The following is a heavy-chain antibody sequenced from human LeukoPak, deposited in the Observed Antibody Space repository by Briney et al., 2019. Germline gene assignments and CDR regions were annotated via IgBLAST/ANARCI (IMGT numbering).Heavy chain of an antibody. V-gene: IGHV3-21*01. CDR2: ITGSSNYI. CDR3: GRGIGAAGQYYFDS. CDR1: GFTFRSYS. Sequence: PGGSLRLSCAASGFTFRSYSMDWVRQAPGKGLEWVSSITGSSNYIYYADSLKGRFTISRDNAKNSLFLQMNSLRAEDTAVYYCGRGIGAAGQYYFDSWGQGTLVTVSS. J-gene: IGHJ4*02. D-gene: IGHD6-13*01.